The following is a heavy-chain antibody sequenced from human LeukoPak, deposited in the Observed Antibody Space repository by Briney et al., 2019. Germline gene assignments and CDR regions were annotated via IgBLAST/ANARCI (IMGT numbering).Heavy chain of an antibody. J-gene: IGHJ4*02. Sequence: GGSLRLSCAASGFMFTTYWMTWVRQAPGKGPEGVANIKPDGSETYYVDSVKGRFTISRDNTKSLLYVQMNSLRGEDAALYYCGGFGYEAAVDLWGQGTLVTVSS. CDR3: GGFGYEAAVDL. V-gene: IGHV3-7*01. CDR2: IKPDGSET. D-gene: IGHD6-13*01. CDR1: GFMFTTYW.